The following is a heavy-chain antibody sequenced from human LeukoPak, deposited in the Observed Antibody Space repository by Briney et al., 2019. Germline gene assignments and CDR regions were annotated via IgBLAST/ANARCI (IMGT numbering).Heavy chain of an antibody. J-gene: IGHJ4*02. CDR3: ARLPVREYYFDY. Sequence: PGGSLRLSCAASGFTFSSYSMNWVRQAPGKGLEWVANIKQDGSEKYYVDSVKGRFTISRDNAKNSLYLQMNSLRAEDTAVYYCARLPVREYYFDYWGQGTLVTVSS. CDR2: IKQDGSEK. D-gene: IGHD1-1*01. CDR1: GFTFSSYS. V-gene: IGHV3-7*01.